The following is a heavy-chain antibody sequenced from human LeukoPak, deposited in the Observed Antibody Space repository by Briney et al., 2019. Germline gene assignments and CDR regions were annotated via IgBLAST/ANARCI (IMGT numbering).Heavy chain of an antibody. V-gene: IGHV3-30-3*01. J-gene: IGHJ4*02. CDR3: ARDSDY. CDR1: GFTFSSYA. Sequence: GGSLRLSCAASGFTFSSYAMHWFRQAPGKGLEWVAVIPYDGNNKDFADSVEGRFTISRDNSKNTVYLQMNSLRPEDTAVYFCARDSDYWGQGTLVTVSS. CDR2: IPYDGNNK.